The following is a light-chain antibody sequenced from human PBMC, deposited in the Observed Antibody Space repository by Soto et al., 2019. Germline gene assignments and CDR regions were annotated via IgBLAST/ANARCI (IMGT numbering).Light chain of an antibody. CDR3: QQRSNCPPIT. V-gene: IGKV3-11*01. CDR2: DAS. Sequence: EIVLTQSPATLSLSPGERATLSCRASQSVSSYLAWYQQKPGQAPRLLIYDASNRATGIPARFSGSGSGTDLTLPISSLEPEDFAVSYCQQRSNCPPITFGQGTRLEIK. J-gene: IGKJ5*01. CDR1: QSVSSY.